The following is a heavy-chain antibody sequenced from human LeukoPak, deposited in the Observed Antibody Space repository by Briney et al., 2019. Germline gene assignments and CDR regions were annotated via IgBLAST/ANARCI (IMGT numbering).Heavy chain of an antibody. Sequence: SETLSLTCAVSGGSISSGGYSWSWIRQPPGKGLEWIGSIYYSGSTYYNPSLKSRVTISVDTSKNQFSLKLSSVTAADTAVYYCARIVGASDYWGQGTLVTVSS. V-gene: IGHV4-30-2*03. D-gene: IGHD1-26*01. CDR1: GGSISSGGYS. CDR3: ARIVGASDY. CDR2: IYYSGST. J-gene: IGHJ4*02.